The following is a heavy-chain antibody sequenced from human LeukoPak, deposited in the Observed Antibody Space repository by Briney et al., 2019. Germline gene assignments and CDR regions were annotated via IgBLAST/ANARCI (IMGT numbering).Heavy chain of an antibody. CDR3: AGARGGYEYYFDY. Sequence: SQTLSLTCTVSGGSISSGSYYWSWIRQPAGKGLEWIGRIYTSGSTNYNPSLKSRVTISVDTSKNQFSLKLSSVTAADTAVYYCAGARGGYEYYFDYWGQGTLVTVSS. CDR2: IYTSGST. D-gene: IGHD3-16*01. J-gene: IGHJ4*02. V-gene: IGHV4-61*02. CDR1: GGSISSGSYY.